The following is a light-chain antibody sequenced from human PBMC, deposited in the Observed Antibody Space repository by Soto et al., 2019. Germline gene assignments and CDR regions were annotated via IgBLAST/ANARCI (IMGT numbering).Light chain of an antibody. CDR3: SSYTSSSTVV. J-gene: IGLJ2*01. Sequence: QSALTQPASVSGSTGQSITISCTGTSSDVGGYNYVSWYQQHPGKAPKLMIYDVSNRPSGVSNRFSGYKSGNTASLTISGLQAEDEADYYCSSYTSSSTVVFGGGTKLTVL. CDR2: DVS. V-gene: IGLV2-14*01. CDR1: SSDVGGYNY.